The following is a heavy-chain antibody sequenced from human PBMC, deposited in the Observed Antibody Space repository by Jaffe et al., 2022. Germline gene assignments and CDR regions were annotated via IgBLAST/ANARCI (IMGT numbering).Heavy chain of an antibody. D-gene: IGHD6-19*01. V-gene: IGHV3-23*01. J-gene: IGHJ4*02. Sequence: EVQLLESGGGLVQPGGSLRLSCAASGFTFSSYAMSWVRQAPGKGLEWVSAISGSGGSTYYADSVKGRFTISRDNSKNTLYLQMNSLRAEDTAVYYCAKDGEGEHSGWYYTGTGYYFDYWGQGTLVTVSS. CDR1: GFTFSSYA. CDR3: AKDGEGEHSGWYYTGTGYYFDY. CDR2: ISGSGGST.